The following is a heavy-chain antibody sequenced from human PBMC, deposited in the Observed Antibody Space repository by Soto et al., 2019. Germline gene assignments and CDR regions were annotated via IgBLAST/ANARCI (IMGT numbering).Heavy chain of an antibody. D-gene: IGHD6-6*01. J-gene: IGHJ5*02. CDR2: ISGSGGST. CDR1: GFTFSSYA. Sequence: LRLSCSAAGFTFSSYAMSLVRQAPFKGLEWVSAISGSGGSTYYADSVKGRFTISRDNSKNTLYLQMNSLRAEDTAVYYCAKGLLVRVGGHWFDPWGQGTLVTVSS. CDR3: AKGLLVRVGGHWFDP. V-gene: IGHV3-23*01.